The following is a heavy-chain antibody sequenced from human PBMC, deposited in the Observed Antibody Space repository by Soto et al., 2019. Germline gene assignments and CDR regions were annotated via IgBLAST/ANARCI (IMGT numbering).Heavy chain of an antibody. D-gene: IGHD6-19*01. CDR3: AKDLLAKAVRGAFDI. CDR1: GFPFSGYA. J-gene: IGHJ3*02. CDR2: IVAGGGNT. V-gene: IGHV3-23*01. Sequence: PGGSLRLSCAASGFPFSGYAMSWVRPAPGKGLEWVSAIVAGGGNTYHVDSVKGRFTISRDNSKNTLFLQLNSLIAEDTAVYYCAKDLLAKAVRGAFDIWGQGTMVTVSS.